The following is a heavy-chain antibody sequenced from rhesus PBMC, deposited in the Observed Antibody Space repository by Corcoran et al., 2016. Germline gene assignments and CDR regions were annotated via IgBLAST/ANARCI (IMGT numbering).Heavy chain of an antibody. J-gene: IGHJ4*01. D-gene: IGHD6-37*01. CDR3: VKAGERWLPPFDY. CDR2: ISNGGGST. V-gene: IGHV3S5*01. CDR1: GFTFSSYG. Sequence: EVQLVESGGGLVQPGGSLRLSCAASGFTFSSYGMSWVRQAPGKGLEWVSYISNGGGSTYYADSVKGRFTISRDNSKNTLSLQMNSLRAEDTAVYYCVKAGERWLPPFDYWGQGVLVTVSS.